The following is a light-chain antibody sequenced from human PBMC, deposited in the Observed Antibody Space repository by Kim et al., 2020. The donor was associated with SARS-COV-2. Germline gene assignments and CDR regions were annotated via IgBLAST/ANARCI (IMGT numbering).Light chain of an antibody. CDR3: QQYNSYSGGYT. Sequence: SVGDRVTITCRASQSISSWLAWYQQKPGKAPKLLIYDASSLESGVPSRFSGSGSGTEFTLTISSLQPDDFATYYCQQYNSYSGGYTFGQGTKLEI. J-gene: IGKJ2*01. CDR1: QSISSW. CDR2: DAS. V-gene: IGKV1-5*01.